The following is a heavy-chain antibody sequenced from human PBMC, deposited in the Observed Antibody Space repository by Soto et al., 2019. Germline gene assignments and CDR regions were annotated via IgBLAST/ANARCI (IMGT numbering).Heavy chain of an antibody. Sequence: PGESLKISCKGAGYSCTSYWIGWVRQMHGKGLEWMGIIYPGDSDTRYSPSFQGQVTISADKSISTAYLQWSSLKASDTAMYYCARHCSSTSCYSGYGMDVWGQGTTVTVSS. V-gene: IGHV5-51*01. CDR3: ARHCSSTSCYSGYGMDV. J-gene: IGHJ6*02. D-gene: IGHD2-2*01. CDR1: GYSCTSYW. CDR2: IYPGDSDT.